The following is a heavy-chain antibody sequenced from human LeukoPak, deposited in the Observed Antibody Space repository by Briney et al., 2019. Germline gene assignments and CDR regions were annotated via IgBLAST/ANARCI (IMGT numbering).Heavy chain of an antibody. J-gene: IGHJ4*02. V-gene: IGHV4-34*01. CDR1: GGSFSAYY. D-gene: IGHD3-22*01. CDR3: ASSRYYSDSGGYPWSYYFDY. Sequence: SETLSLTCVVYGGSFSAYYWSWIRQPPGKWLEWIGAINNSGSTNYNPSLKSRVTISVDTSNNQFSLKLTSVTAADTAVYYCASSRYYSDSGGYPWSYYFDYWGRGPLVTVSS. CDR2: INNSGST.